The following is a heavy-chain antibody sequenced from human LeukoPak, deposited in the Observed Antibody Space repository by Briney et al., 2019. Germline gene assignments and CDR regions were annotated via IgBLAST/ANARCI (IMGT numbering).Heavy chain of an antibody. Sequence: GGSLRLSCAASGFTFSSYAMSWVRQAPGKGLEWVSAISGSGGSTYYEDSVKGRFTISRDNSKNTLYLQMNSLRAEDTAVYYCAKVRRLLWFGEPGPDYWGQGTLVTVSS. D-gene: IGHD3-10*01. CDR1: GFTFSSYA. CDR3: AKVRRLLWFGEPGPDY. CDR2: ISGSGGST. V-gene: IGHV3-23*01. J-gene: IGHJ4*02.